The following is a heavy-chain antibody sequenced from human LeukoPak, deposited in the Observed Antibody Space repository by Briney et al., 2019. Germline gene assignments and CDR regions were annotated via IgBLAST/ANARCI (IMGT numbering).Heavy chain of an antibody. CDR2: INSDGSST. CDR1: GFTFSSYW. D-gene: IGHD2-15*01. Sequence: GGSLRLSCAASGFTFSSYWMHWVRQAPGKGLVWVSRINSDGSSTSYADSVKGRFTISRDNAKNTLYLQMNSLRAEDTALYYCAKEGGFSAGYFDYWGQGTLVTVSS. J-gene: IGHJ4*02. V-gene: IGHV3-74*01. CDR3: AKEGGFSAGYFDY.